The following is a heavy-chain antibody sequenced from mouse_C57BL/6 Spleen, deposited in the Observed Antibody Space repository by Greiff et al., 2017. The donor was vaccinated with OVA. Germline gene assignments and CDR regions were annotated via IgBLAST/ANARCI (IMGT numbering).Heavy chain of an antibody. D-gene: IGHD2-10*01. CDR2: ISYAGSN. V-gene: IGHV3-6*01. J-gene: IGHJ2*01. Sequence: EVKLMESGPGLVKPSQSLSLTCSVSGYSITSGYYWNLIRQFPGNKLECMGYISYAGSNNYNPSIKNRISITLDTSKHQFVLKLNSVTTEDTATYYCARGLLSYFDYWGQGTTLTVSS. CDR1: GYSITSGYY. CDR3: ARGLLSYFDY.